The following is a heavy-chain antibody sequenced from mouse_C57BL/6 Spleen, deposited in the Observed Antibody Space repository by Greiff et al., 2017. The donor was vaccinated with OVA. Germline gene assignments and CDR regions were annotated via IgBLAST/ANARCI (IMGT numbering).Heavy chain of an antibody. Sequence: EVHLVESGGGLVQPKGSLNLSCAASGFTFNTYAMNWVRQAPGKGLEWVGRIRSNSSNYATYYADSVKDRFTISRDDSQSMLYLQMNNLKTEDTAMYYCVRENYGSSYDYWGQGTTLTVSS. J-gene: IGHJ2*01. D-gene: IGHD1-1*01. V-gene: IGHV10-3*01. CDR2: IRSNSSNYAT. CDR3: VRENYGSSYDY. CDR1: GFTFNTYA.